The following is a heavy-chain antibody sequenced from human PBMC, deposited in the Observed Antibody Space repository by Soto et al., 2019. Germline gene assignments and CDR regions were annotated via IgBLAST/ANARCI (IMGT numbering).Heavy chain of an antibody. Sequence: QVQLVQSGAEVRTPGASVKVSCKASGYTFTSYDINWVRQATGQGPEWMGWMNPDSGHTGYVQKFQGRVTMTRNTAISTAYMELSSLRSDDTAVYYCSRSGGGSNVNFDYWGQGTLVTVSS. CDR2: MNPDSGHT. J-gene: IGHJ4*02. CDR3: SRSGGGSNVNFDY. D-gene: IGHD2-15*01. CDR1: GYTFTSYD. V-gene: IGHV1-8*01.